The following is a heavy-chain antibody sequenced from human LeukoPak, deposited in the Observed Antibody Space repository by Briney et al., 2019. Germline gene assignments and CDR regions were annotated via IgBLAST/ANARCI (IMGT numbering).Heavy chain of an antibody. CDR1: GYTFTSYD. V-gene: IGHV1-8*03. J-gene: IGHJ4*02. CDR3: ARGRTGTLTDY. CDR2: MNPNSGNT. D-gene: IGHD1-1*01. Sequence: ASVQVSCKASGYTFTSYDINWVRQAPGQGLEWMGWMNPNSGNTGYAQKFQGRVTITRNTSISTAYMELSSLRSEDTDVYYCARGRTGTLTDYWGQGTLVTVSS.